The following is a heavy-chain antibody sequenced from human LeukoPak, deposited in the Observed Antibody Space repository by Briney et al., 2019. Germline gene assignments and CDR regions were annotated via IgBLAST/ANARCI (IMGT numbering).Heavy chain of an antibody. Sequence: PWETLSLTCTVSGGSISNYYWSWIRQPAGKGLEWIGRIYSSGSTNYNPSLKSRVTISVDTSKNQFSLKLSSVTAADTAVYYCARDVDTAMVKGYYYYMDVWGKGTTVTVSS. J-gene: IGHJ6*03. D-gene: IGHD5-18*01. CDR3: ARDVDTAMVKGYYYYMDV. CDR1: GGSISNYY. CDR2: IYSSGST. V-gene: IGHV4-4*07.